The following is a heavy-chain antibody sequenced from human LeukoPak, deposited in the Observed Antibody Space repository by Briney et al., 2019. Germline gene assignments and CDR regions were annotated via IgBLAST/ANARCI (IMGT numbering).Heavy chain of an antibody. CDR1: GFTFDDYA. J-gene: IGHJ4*02. Sequence: PGRSLRLSCAASGFTFDDYAMHWVRQAPGKGLEWVSGISWNSGSIGYADSVKGRFTISRDNAKNSLYLQMNSLRAEDTALYYCAKDSYFDILTGSNFDYWGQGTLVTVSS. CDR3: AKDSYFDILTGSNFDY. CDR2: ISWNSGSI. V-gene: IGHV3-9*01. D-gene: IGHD3-9*01.